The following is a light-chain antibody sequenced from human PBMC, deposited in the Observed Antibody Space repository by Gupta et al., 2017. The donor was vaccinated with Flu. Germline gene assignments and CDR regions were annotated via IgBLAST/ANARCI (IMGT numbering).Light chain of an antibody. CDR2: AAS. V-gene: IGKV1-39*01. CDR1: QSISSY. J-gene: IGKJ1*01. Sequence: DIQMTQSPSSLSASVGDRVTITCRASQSISSYLNWYQQKPGKAPKLLIYAASSLQSGVPSRFSGSGSGTDFTLTISRLQPEDFATYYCKQSYSTPWTFGQGTKVEIK. CDR3: KQSYSTPWT.